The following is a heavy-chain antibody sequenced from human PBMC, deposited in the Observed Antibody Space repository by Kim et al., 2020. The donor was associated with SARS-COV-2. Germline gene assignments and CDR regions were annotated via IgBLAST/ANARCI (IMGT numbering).Heavy chain of an antibody. CDR2: IYYSGST. CDR1: GGSISSSSYY. J-gene: IGHJ5*02. CDR3: VRQCRIVVVPAAMWIPWFDP. Sequence: SETLSLTCTVSGGSISSSSYYWGWIRQPPGKGLEWIGSIYYSGSTYYNPSLKSRVTISVDSSKNQFSLKLSSVTAADTAVYYCVRQCRIVVVPAAMWIPWFDPWGQGTLVTVSS. V-gene: IGHV4-39*01. D-gene: IGHD2-2*01.